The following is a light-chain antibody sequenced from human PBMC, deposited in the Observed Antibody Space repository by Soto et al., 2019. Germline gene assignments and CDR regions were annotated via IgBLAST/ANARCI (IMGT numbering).Light chain of an antibody. Sequence: QSVLTQPASVSGSPGQSITMSCTGSTSDFGDDKYVSWYQQQPGKGPNLLIYGVSNRPSGVSNRFSGSNSGNTASLTISGLPVDDDADYFCGSLTPTSIWVFGGGTKLTVL. CDR2: GVS. CDR3: GSLTPTSIWV. J-gene: IGLJ3*02. V-gene: IGLV2-14*01. CDR1: TSDFGDDKY.